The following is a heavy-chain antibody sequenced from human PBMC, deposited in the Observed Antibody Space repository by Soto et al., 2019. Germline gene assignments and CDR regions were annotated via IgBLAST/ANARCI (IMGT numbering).Heavy chain of an antibody. V-gene: IGHV1-3*01. Sequence: QVQLVQSGAEVKKPGASVKVSCKASGYTFTSYAMHWVRQAPGQRLEWMGWINAGNGNTKYSQKFQGRVTITRDTAESTAYMGLSSLRSEDTAVYYWGREAVTTVYYGMDVWGQGNTVTVSS. CDR2: INAGNGNT. D-gene: IGHD4-17*01. J-gene: IGHJ6*02. CDR1: GYTFTSYA. CDR3: GREAVTTVYYGMDV.